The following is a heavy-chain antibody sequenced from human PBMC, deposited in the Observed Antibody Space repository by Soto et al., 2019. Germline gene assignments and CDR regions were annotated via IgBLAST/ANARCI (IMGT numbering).Heavy chain of an antibody. CDR3: ARDPMSGSQKLYFDY. J-gene: IGHJ4*02. Sequence: PGGSLRLSCAAPGFSFSSYSMNWVRQAPGKGLEWVSYISGGGGTTYYADSVKGRFTISRDNAKKSLYLQLSSLRDVDTAVYYCARDPMSGSQKLYFDYWGQGTLVTVSS. D-gene: IGHD1-26*01. CDR1: GFSFSSYS. CDR2: ISGGGGTT. V-gene: IGHV3-48*02.